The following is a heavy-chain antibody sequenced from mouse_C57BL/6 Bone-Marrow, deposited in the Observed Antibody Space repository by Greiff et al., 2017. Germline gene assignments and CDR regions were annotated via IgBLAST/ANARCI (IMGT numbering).Heavy chain of an antibody. CDR1: GYTFTDYE. J-gene: IGHJ2*01. D-gene: IGHD1-1*01. CDR2: IDPETGGT. CDR3: TRWDYGSPFDY. V-gene: IGHV1-15*01. Sequence: QVQLQQSGAELVRPGASVTLSCKASGYTFTDYEMHWVKQTPVHGLEWIGAIDPETGGTAYNQKFKGKAILTADKSSSTAYMELRSLTSADSAVYSCTRWDYGSPFDYWGKGTTLTVSS.